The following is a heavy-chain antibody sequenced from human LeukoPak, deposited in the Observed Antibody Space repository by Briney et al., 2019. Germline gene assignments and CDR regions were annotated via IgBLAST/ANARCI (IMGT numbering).Heavy chain of an antibody. CDR1: GFTFSSYG. CDR2: ISYDGSNK. CDR3: ARISGSYYGLGWFDP. V-gene: IGHV3-30*03. D-gene: IGHD3-10*01. J-gene: IGHJ5*02. Sequence: GGSLRLSCAASGFTFSSYGMHWVRQAPGKGLEWVAVISYDGSNKYYADSVKGRFTISRDNSKNTLYLQMNSLRAEDTAVYYCARISGSYYGLGWFDPWGQGTLVTVSS.